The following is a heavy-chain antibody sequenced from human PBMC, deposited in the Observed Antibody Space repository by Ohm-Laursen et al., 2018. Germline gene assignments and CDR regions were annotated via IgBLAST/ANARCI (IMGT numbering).Heavy chain of an antibody. J-gene: IGHJ6*02. Sequence: SLRLSCSASGFTFTNAWMSWVRQAPGKGLEWVSAISGSGGSTYYADSVKGRFTISRDNSKNTLYLQMNSLRAEDTAVYYCARGKNPGIAAAGAFSYYYGMDVWGQGTTVTVSS. CDR2: ISGSGGST. D-gene: IGHD6-13*01. CDR1: GFTFTNAW. CDR3: ARGKNPGIAAAGAFSYYYGMDV. V-gene: IGHV3-23*01.